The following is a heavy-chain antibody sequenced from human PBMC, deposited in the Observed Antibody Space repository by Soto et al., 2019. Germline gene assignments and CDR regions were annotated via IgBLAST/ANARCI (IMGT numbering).Heavy chain of an antibody. V-gene: IGHV4-30-2*01. CDR2: IYHSGST. CDR3: ARGPGYYDSSGYSAYYYYYGMDV. D-gene: IGHD3-22*01. J-gene: IGHJ6*02. CDR1: GGSISSGGYS. Sequence: PSETLYLTCAVSGGSISSGGYSWSWIRQPPGKGLEWIGYIYHSGSTYYNPSLKSRVTISVDRSKNQFSLKLSSVTAADTAVYYCARGPGYYDSSGYSAYYYYYGMDVWGQGTTVTVSS.